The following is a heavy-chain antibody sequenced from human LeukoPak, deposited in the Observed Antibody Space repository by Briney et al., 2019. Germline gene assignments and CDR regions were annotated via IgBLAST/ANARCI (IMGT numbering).Heavy chain of an antibody. CDR1: GFTFSTCT. CDR3: QTYYYDSSGSSSYFDY. CDR2: ISSNGGST. V-gene: IGHV3-64D*06. J-gene: IGHJ4*02. D-gene: IGHD3-22*01. Sequence: GGSLRLSCSASGFTFSTCTMHWVRQAPGKGLEYVSAISSNGGSTYYADSVKGRFTISRDNSKNTLYLQMSSLRAEDTAVYYCQTYYYDSSGSSSYFDYWGQGTLVTVSS.